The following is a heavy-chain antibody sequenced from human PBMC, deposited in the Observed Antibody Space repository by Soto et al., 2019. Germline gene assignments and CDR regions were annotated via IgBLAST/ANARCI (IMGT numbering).Heavy chain of an antibody. CDR2: ISYDGNNK. Sequence: GGSLRLSCAASGITFSGYAMHWVRQAPGKGLEWVAVISYDGNNKYYADSVKGRFTISRDDSKNTLSLQMNSLRAEDTALYHCARVGRGYSNGQGFDYWGQGTQVTVSS. V-gene: IGHV3-30-3*01. D-gene: IGHD5-18*01. J-gene: IGHJ4*02. CDR1: GITFSGYA. CDR3: ARVGRGYSNGQGFDY.